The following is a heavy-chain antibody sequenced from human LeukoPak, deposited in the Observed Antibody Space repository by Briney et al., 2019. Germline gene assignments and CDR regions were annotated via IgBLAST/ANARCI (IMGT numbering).Heavy chain of an antibody. D-gene: IGHD2-8*01. CDR3: ARDVFYMDV. J-gene: IGHJ6*03. CDR1: GGSISSYY. V-gene: IGHV4-59*12. Sequence: SETLSLTCTVSGGSISSYYWSWIRQPPGKGLEWIGYIYHSGSTYYNPSLKSRVTISVDRSKNQFSLKLSSVTAADTAVYYCARDVFYMDVWGKGTTVTVSS. CDR2: IYHSGST.